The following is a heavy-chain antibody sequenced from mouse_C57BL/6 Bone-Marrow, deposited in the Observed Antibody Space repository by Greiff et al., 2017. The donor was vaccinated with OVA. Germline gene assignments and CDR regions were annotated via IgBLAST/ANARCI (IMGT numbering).Heavy chain of an antibody. CDR2: IDPSDSYT. D-gene: IGHD1-1*01. V-gene: IGHV1-69*01. J-gene: IGHJ2*01. Sequence: VKVVESGAELVMPGASVKLSCKASGYTFTSYWMHWVKQRPGQGLEWIGEIDPSDSYTNYNQKFKGKSTLTVDKSSSTAYMQLSSLTSEDSAVYYCASAVVGYWGQGTTLTVSS. CDR1: GYTFTSYW. CDR3: ASAVVGY.